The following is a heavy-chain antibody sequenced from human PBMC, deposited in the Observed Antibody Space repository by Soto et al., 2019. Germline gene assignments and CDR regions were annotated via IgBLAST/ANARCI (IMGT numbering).Heavy chain of an antibody. Sequence: SETLSLTCTVSGGSISNYYWSWIRQPPGKGLEWIGCVYYTGSTNYNPSLKSRVTISVDTSKNQFSLKLSSVTAADTAVYFCTKYRRTDAEGYSFDYWGQGALVTVSS. J-gene: IGHJ4*02. D-gene: IGHD2-15*01. CDR1: GGSISNYY. CDR3: TKYRRTDAEGYSFDY. CDR2: VYYTGST. V-gene: IGHV4-59*01.